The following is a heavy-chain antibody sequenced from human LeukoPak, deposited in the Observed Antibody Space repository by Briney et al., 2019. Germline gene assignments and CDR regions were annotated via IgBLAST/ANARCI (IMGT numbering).Heavy chain of an antibody. CDR3: ARTGDYYDSRDFDY. D-gene: IGHD3-22*01. Sequence: TGGSLRLSCAASGFTVSSNYMSWVRQAPGKGLEWVSVIYSGGSTYYADSVKGRFTISRDNSKNTLYLQMNSLRAEDTAVYYCARTGDYYDSRDFDYWGQGTLVTVSS. CDR1: GFTVSSNY. CDR2: IYSGGST. V-gene: IGHV3-53*01. J-gene: IGHJ4*02.